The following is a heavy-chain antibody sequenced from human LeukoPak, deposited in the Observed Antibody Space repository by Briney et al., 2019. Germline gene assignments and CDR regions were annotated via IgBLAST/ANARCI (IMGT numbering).Heavy chain of an antibody. CDR3: AKLRRGDAFDI. CDR2: ISWNSGSI. D-gene: IGHD3-16*01. V-gene: IGHV3-9*01. J-gene: IGHJ3*02. Sequence: GGSLRLSRAASRFTFDEYAMHWVPQAPGKGVEWVSGISWNSGSIGYADSVKGRFTISRDNAKNSLHLQMNSLRAEDPALYYCAKLRRGDAFDIWGQGTMVTVSS. CDR1: RFTFDEYA.